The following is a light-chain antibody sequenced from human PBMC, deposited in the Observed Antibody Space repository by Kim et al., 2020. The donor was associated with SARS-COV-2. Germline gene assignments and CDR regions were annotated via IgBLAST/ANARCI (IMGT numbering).Light chain of an antibody. CDR2: DAS. V-gene: IGKV3-11*01. CDR1: QSVSNY. J-gene: IGKJ2*01. CDR3: QLHINYPPMYP. Sequence: EIVLTQSPATLSLSPGERATISCRTSQSVSNYLAWYQQKPGQAPRLLIYDASNRATGIPARFSGSGSGTDFTLTISSLEPEDFAVYYCQLHINYPPMYPFGQGTKLEI.